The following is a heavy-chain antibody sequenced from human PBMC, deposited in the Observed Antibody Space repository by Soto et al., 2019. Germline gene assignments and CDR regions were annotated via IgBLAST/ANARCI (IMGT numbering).Heavy chain of an antibody. J-gene: IGHJ3*02. CDR1: GYTFTSYY. CDR2: INPSGGST. Sequence: GASVKVSCKASGYTFTSYYMHWVRQAPGQGLEWMGIINPSGGSTSYAQKFQGRVTMTRDTSTSTVYMELSSLRSEDTAVYYCARDEDTAMVTHAFDIWGQGTMVTVSS. V-gene: IGHV1-46*01. CDR3: ARDEDTAMVTHAFDI. D-gene: IGHD5-18*01.